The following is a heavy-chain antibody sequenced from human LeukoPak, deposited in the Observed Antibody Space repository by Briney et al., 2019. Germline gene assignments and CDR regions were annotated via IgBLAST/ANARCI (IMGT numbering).Heavy chain of an antibody. D-gene: IGHD1-26*01. Sequence: GASVKVSCKASGYTFTGYYMHWVRQALGQGLEWMGWISAYNGNTNYAQKLQGRVTMTTDTSTSTAYMELRSLRSDDTAVYYCARVIVGAKCYDYWGQGTLVTVSS. V-gene: IGHV1-18*04. J-gene: IGHJ4*02. CDR2: ISAYNGNT. CDR3: ARVIVGAKCYDY. CDR1: GYTFTGYY.